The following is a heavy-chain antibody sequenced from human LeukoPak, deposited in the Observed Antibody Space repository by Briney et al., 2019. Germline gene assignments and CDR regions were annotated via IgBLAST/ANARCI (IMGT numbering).Heavy chain of an antibody. V-gene: IGHV3-23*01. CDR2: ISGNGRGT. D-gene: IGHD3-22*01. J-gene: IGHJ4*02. CDR1: GFTFKSYA. Sequence: GGSLRLSCVSSGFTFKSYAMNWVRQAPGKGLEWVSTISGNGRGTYYADSVKGRFTISRDNSKNTLYLQMNSLRAEDTAVYYCARERIVRYYFDYWGQGTLVTVSS. CDR3: ARERIVRYYFDY.